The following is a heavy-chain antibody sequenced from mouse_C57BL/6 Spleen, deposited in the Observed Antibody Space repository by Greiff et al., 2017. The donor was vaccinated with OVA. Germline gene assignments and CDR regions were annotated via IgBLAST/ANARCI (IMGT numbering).Heavy chain of an antibody. CDR1: GYTFTSYG. CDR3: ARPGKVLDY. V-gene: IGHV1-81*01. D-gene: IGHD4-1*01. Sequence: VHLVESGAELARPGASVKLSCKASGYTFTSYGISWVKQRTGQGLEWIGEIYPRSGNTYYNEKFKGKATLTADKSSSTAYMELRSLTSEDSAVYFCARPGKVLDYWGQGTTLTVSS. J-gene: IGHJ2*01. CDR2: IYPRSGNT.